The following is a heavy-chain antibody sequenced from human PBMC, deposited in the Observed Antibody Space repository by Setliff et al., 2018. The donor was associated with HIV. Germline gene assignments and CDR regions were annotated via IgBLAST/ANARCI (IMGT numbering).Heavy chain of an antibody. CDR1: GYTFSSYY. D-gene: IGHD3-10*01. V-gene: IGHV1-46*01. J-gene: IGHJ6*02. CDR2: INPSGGST. Sequence: ASVKVSCKASGYTFSSYYMPWVRQAPGQGLEWMGIINPSGGSTAYPQKFQGRVTMTRDTSTSTAYMELNSLRSEDTAVYYCARGSDSGSYSYYYGMDVWGQGTTVTVSS. CDR3: ARGSDSGSYSYYYGMDV.